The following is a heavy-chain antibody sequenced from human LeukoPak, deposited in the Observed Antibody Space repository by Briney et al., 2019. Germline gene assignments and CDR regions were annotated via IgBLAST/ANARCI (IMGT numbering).Heavy chain of an antibody. CDR1: GYSISSGYY. V-gene: IGHV4-38-2*02. Sequence: SETLSLTCTVSGYSISSGYYWGWIRQPPGKGLEGMGSMYHSGSTYYNPSLKSRVTITVDTSKNQFSLKLSSVTAADTAVYYCANNYYDSSGYDAFDIWGQGTMVTVSS. CDR2: MYHSGST. J-gene: IGHJ3*02. CDR3: ANNYYDSSGYDAFDI. D-gene: IGHD3-22*01.